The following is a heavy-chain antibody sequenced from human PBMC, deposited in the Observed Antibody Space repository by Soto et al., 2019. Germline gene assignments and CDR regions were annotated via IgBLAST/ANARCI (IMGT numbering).Heavy chain of an antibody. CDR1: GGSISSGGYY. CDR3: AREYYGSGSYYNWGSDYYGMDV. CDR2: IYYSGSS. V-gene: IGHV4-31*03. D-gene: IGHD3-10*01. J-gene: IGHJ6*02. Sequence: QVQLQESGPGLVKPSQTLSLTCTVSGGSISSGGYYWSWIRQHPGKGLEWIGYIYYSGSSYYNPSLTSRVTISVDTSKNPFSLKLSSVTAADTAVYYCAREYYGSGSYYNWGSDYYGMDVWGQGTTLTVSS.